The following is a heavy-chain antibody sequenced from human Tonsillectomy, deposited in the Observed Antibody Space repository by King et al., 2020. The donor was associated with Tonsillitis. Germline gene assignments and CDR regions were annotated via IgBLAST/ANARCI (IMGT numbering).Heavy chain of an antibody. CDR2: IRYDGSNK. J-gene: IGHJ4*02. CDR1: RFTFSSYG. D-gene: IGHD6-19*01. CDR3: AIMLGEGSGDSFDY. Sequence: VQLVESGGGVVQPGGSLRLSCAASRFTFSSYGMHWVRQAPGKGLEWVAFIRYDGSNKYYADSVKGRFTISRDNSKNTLYLQMNSLRAEDTAVYYCAIMLGEGSGDSFDYWGQGTLVTVSS. V-gene: IGHV3-30*02.